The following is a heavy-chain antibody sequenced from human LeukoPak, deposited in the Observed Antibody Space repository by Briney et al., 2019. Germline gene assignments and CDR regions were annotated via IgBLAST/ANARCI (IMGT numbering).Heavy chain of an antibody. CDR1: GYTFTGYY. CDR3: ARNFDMQGFDP. Sequence: ASVKVSCKASGYTFTGYYMNWVRQAPGQGLEWMGWINSDSGFTKYAQKFQGRVTMTRDTSITTVYMDLTRLTSDDTPVYYCARNFDMQGFDPWGQGTLVTVSS. V-gene: IGHV1-2*02. CDR2: INSDSGFT. J-gene: IGHJ5*02. D-gene: IGHD3-9*01.